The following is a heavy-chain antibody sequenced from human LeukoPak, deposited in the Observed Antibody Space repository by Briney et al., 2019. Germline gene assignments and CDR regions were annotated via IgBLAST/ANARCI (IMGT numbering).Heavy chain of an antibody. CDR2: ISGSGGST. Sequence: QTGGSLRLSCAASGFTFSSYAMSWVRQAPGKGLEWVSTISGSGGSTYYADSVKGRFTISRDNSKNTLYLQMNSLRAEDTAVYYCAKDLKSGSVRYYFDYWGQGTLVTVSS. J-gene: IGHJ4*02. D-gene: IGHD1-26*01. V-gene: IGHV3-23*01. CDR3: AKDLKSGSVRYYFDY. CDR1: GFTFSSYA.